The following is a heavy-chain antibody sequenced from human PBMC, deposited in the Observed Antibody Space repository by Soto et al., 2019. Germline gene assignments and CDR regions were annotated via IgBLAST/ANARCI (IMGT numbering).Heavy chain of an antibody. Sequence: VQLSESGGGLVQPGGSLTLSCAASGFTFSSFAMNWVRQAAGKGLEWVAVISGNATSTYYADSVKGRFTISRDNSKNTMYLQMNSLRAEDTAVYYCAKKAGIISRYGLDVWGQGTTVTVSS. CDR3: AKKAGIISRYGLDV. V-gene: IGHV3-23*01. CDR1: GFTFSSFA. CDR2: ISGNATST. J-gene: IGHJ6*02.